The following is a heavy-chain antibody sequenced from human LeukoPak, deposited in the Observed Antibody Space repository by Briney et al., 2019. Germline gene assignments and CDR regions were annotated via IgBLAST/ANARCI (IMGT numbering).Heavy chain of an antibody. CDR3: GKGGSGSYYVYYFDY. CDR2: ISGSAGST. D-gene: IGHD3-10*01. J-gene: IGHJ4*02. V-gene: IGHV3-23*01. CDR1: GFTFISYA. Sequence: GGSLRLSCAASGFTFISYAMSWVHQAPGKGLEWVSAISGSAGSTYYADSVKGRFTISRGNSKNTLYLQMNSLRAGETAVYYCGKGGSGSYYVYYFDYWGQGTLVTVSS.